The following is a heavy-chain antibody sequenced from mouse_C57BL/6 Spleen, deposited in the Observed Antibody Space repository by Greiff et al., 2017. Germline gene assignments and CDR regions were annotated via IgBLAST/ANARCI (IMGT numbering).Heavy chain of an antibody. CDR3: TREDDRDY. V-gene: IGHV1-15*01. D-gene: IGHD3-2*01. Sequence: QVQLQQSGAELVRPGASVTLSCKASGYTFTDYEMHWVKQTPVHGLEWIGAIDPETGGTAYTQKFKGKATLPADKSSSTAYMELRSLTSEDAAVYYCTREDDRDYWGQGTTLTVSS. CDR1: GYTFTDYE. J-gene: IGHJ2*01. CDR2: IDPETGGT.